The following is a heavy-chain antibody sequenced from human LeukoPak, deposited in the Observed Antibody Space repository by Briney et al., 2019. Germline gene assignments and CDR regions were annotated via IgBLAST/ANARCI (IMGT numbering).Heavy chain of an antibody. Sequence: SGTLSLTCTVSGGSISSSSYYWGWIRQPPGKGLEWIGSIYYSGSTYYNPSLKSRVTISVDTSKNQFSLKLSSVTAADTAVYYCARLPWFGGYYYGMDVWGQGTTVTVSS. CDR2: IYYSGST. V-gene: IGHV4-39*01. CDR1: GGSISSSSYY. D-gene: IGHD3-10*01. J-gene: IGHJ6*02. CDR3: ARLPWFGGYYYGMDV.